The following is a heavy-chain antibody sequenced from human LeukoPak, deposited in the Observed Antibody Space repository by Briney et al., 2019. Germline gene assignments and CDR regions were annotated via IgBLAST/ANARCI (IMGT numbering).Heavy chain of an antibody. Sequence: GGSLGLSCAASGFTFSDHYMSWIRQAPGKGLEWVSYISSSGSTIYYADSVKGRFTISRDNAKNSLYLQMNSLRAEDTAVYYCARVKYDFWSGYLDAFDIWGQGTMVTVSS. V-gene: IGHV3-11*04. J-gene: IGHJ3*02. CDR2: ISSSGSTI. CDR1: GFTFSDHY. CDR3: ARVKYDFWSGYLDAFDI. D-gene: IGHD3-3*01.